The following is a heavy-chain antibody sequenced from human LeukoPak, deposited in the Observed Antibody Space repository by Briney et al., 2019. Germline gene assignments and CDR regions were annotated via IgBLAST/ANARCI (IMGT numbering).Heavy chain of an antibody. CDR3: ARLAAAGKGGLDY. V-gene: IGHV4-34*01. J-gene: IGHJ4*02. Sequence: SETLSLTCAVYGGSFSGYYWSWIRQPPGKGLEWIGEINHSGSTNYNPSLKSRVTISVDTSKNQFSLKLSSVTAADTAVYYCARLAAAGKGGLDYWGQGTLVTVSS. CDR2: INHSGST. D-gene: IGHD6-13*01. CDR1: GGSFSGYY.